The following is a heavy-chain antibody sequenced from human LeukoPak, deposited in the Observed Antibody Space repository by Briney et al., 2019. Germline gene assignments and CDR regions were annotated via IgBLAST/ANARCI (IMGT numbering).Heavy chain of an antibody. D-gene: IGHD6-25*01. CDR1: GYTFTNYY. Sequence: ASVKVSCKASGYTFTNYYIHWVRQAPGQGLEWMGIINPSGGTTSYAQKFQGRVTLTRDTSTSTVYMELSSLRSEDTAVYYCARDRNPRIAAVWGQGTMVTVSS. V-gene: IGHV1-46*01. J-gene: IGHJ3*01. CDR3: ARDRNPRIAAV. CDR2: INPSGGTT.